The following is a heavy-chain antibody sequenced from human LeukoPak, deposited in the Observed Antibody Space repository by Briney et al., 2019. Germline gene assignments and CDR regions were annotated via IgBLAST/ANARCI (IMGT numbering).Heavy chain of an antibody. CDR3: AKAPYSSSRYSPLVFDP. J-gene: IGHJ5*02. Sequence: GGSLRLSCAASGFTFDDYTMHWVRQAPGKGLEWVSLISWDGGSTYYADSVKGRFTISRDNSKNSLYLQMNSLRTEDTALYYCAKAPYSSSRYSPLVFDPWGQGTLVTVSS. V-gene: IGHV3-43*01. CDR2: ISWDGGST. D-gene: IGHD6-13*01. CDR1: GFTFDDYT.